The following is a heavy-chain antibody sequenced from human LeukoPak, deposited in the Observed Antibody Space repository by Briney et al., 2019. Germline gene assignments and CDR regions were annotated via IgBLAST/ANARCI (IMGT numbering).Heavy chain of an antibody. CDR2: IYTSGST. CDR1: GGSISSGSYY. J-gene: IGHJ6*03. V-gene: IGHV4-61*02. CDR3: ARDLKGPDIVATTTHYYYYMDV. Sequence: PSETLSLTCTVSGGSISSGSYYGSWIRQPAGKGLEWIGRIYTSGSTNYTPSLKSRVTISVDTSKNQFSLKLSSVTAADTAVYYCARDLKGPDIVATTTHYYYYMDVWGKGTTVTISS. D-gene: IGHD5-12*01.